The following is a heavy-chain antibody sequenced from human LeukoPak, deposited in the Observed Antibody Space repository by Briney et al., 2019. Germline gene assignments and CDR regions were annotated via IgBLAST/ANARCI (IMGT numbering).Heavy chain of an antibody. J-gene: IGHJ6*02. D-gene: IGHD2-15*01. CDR1: GYTLTELS. V-gene: IGHV1-24*01. CDR2: FDPEDGET. CDR3: ATGHRYCSGGSCYSSYYYYYGMDV. Sequence: ASVKVSCEVSGYTLTELSMHWVRQAPGKGLEWMGGFDPEDGETIYAQKFQGRVTMTEDTSTDTAYMELSSLRSEDTAVYYCATGHRYCSGGSCYSSYYYYYGMDVWGQGTTVTVSS.